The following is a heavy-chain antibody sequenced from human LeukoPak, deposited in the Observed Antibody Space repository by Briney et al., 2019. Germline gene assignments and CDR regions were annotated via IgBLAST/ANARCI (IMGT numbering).Heavy chain of an antibody. V-gene: IGHV1-24*01. Sequence: ASVKVSCKVSGYTLTQLSMHWVRQAPGKGLEGMGGFDPEDGETIYAQKFQGRVTMTEDTSTDTAYMELSSLRSEDTAVYYCATVPQEPNIGYCSGGSCYPSDAFDIWGQGTMVTVSS. CDR2: FDPEDGET. CDR3: ATVPQEPNIGYCSGGSCYPSDAFDI. J-gene: IGHJ3*02. D-gene: IGHD2-15*01. CDR1: GYTLTQLS.